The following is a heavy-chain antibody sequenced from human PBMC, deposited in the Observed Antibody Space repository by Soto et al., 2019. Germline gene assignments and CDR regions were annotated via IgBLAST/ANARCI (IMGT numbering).Heavy chain of an antibody. J-gene: IGHJ4*02. CDR1: GYTFTSYA. CDR2: INAGNGNT. CDR3: ARGGEPIDY. D-gene: IGHD2-21*01. V-gene: IGHV1-3*05. Sequence: QVQLVQSGAEEKKPGASVKVSCKASGYTFTSYAMHWVRQAPGQRLEWMGWINAGNGNTKYSQKFQGRVTITSDTAASTACMALSSLRSEDTAVYYCARGGEPIDYWGQGPLVTVSS.